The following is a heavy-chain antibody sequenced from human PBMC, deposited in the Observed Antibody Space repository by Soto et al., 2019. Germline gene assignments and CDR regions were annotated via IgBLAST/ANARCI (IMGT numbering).Heavy chain of an antibody. CDR3: ARAGVVVVAATRWFDP. CDR1: GGSFSGYY. J-gene: IGHJ5*02. CDR2: INHSGST. Sequence: QVQLQQWGAGLLKPSETLSLTCAVYGGSFSGYYWSWIRQPPGKGLEWIGEINHSGSTNYNPSLKSLVTISVDTSKNQFSLKLSSVTAADTAVYYCARAGVVVVAATRWFDPWGQGTLVTVSS. D-gene: IGHD2-15*01. V-gene: IGHV4-34*01.